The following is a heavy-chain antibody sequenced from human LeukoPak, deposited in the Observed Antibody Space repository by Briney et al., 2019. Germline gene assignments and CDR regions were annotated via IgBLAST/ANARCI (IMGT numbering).Heavy chain of an antibody. D-gene: IGHD2/OR15-2a*01. CDR2: INSDGSWT. J-gene: IGHJ4*02. CDR3: VSFYETY. Sequence: GGSPRLSGAASGNYWMHRVRQVPGKGLVWVSHINSDGSWTSYAYSVKGRFTISKDNAKNTVYLRMNSLRAEDTAVYYCVSFYETYWGRGTLVTVSS. V-gene: IGHV3-74*01. CDR1: GNYW.